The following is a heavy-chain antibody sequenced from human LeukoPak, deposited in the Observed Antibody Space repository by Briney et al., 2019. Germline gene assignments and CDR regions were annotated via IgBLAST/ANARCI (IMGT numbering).Heavy chain of an antibody. CDR1: GFTFSSYA. D-gene: IGHD6-19*01. CDR3: AKVGIEWLVPDY. J-gene: IGHJ4*02. Sequence: TGGSLRLSCAASGFTFSSYAMSWVRQAPGKGLEWVSGISGSGGSTYYPDSVKGRFTISRDSSKNTLYLQMNSLRAEDTAVYYCAKVGIEWLVPDYWGQGTLVTVSS. CDR2: ISGSGGST. V-gene: IGHV3-23*01.